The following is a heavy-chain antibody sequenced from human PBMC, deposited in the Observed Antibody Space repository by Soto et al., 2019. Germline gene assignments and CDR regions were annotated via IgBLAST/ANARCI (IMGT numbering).Heavy chain of an antibody. D-gene: IGHD5-18*01. CDR1: GYTFTSYG. V-gene: IGHV1-18*01. J-gene: IGHJ4*02. CDR2: ISAYNGNT. CDR3: ARHLSGYGYLYFEY. Sequence: GASVKVSCKASGYTFTSYGISWVRQAPGQGLEWMGWISAYNGNTNYARKLQGRVTMTTDTSTSTAYMELRSLRSDDTAVYYCARHLSGYGYLYFEYWGQGILVTVSS.